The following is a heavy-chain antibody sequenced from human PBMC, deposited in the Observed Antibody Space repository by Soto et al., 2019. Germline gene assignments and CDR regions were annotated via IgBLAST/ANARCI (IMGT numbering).Heavy chain of an antibody. V-gene: IGHV1-69*13. D-gene: IGHD1-26*01. CDR2: IIPIFGTA. J-gene: IGHJ4*02. CDR1: GGTFSSYA. Sequence: SVKVACKASGGTFSSYAISWVRQAPGQGLEWMGGIIPIFGTANYAQKFQGRVTITADESTSTAYMELSSLRSEDTAVYYCARAVVGATREYYLDYWGQGTLVTVS. CDR3: ARAVVGATREYYLDY.